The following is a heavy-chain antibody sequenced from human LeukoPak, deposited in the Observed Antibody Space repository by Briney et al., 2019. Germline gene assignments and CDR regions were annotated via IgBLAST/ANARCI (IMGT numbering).Heavy chain of an antibody. J-gene: IGHJ4*02. CDR2: IYYSGST. CDR3: ARGSCSSTSCYHFDY. V-gene: IGHV4-59*01. D-gene: IGHD2-2*01. Sequence: SETLSLTCTVSGGSISSYYWSWIRQPPGKGLEWIGYIYYSGSTNYNPSLKSRGTISVDTSKNQFSLKLSSVTAADTAVYYCARGSCSSTSCYHFDYWGQGTLVTVSS. CDR1: GGSISSYY.